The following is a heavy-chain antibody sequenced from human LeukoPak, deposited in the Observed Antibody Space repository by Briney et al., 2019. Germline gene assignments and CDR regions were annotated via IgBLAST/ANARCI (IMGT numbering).Heavy chain of an antibody. CDR3: ASLRGGSSSSPYFDY. V-gene: IGHV3-30*02. CDR2: IRYDGSNK. D-gene: IGHD6-6*01. Sequence: GESLKISCAASGFTFSSYGMHWVRQAPGKGLEWVAFIRYDGSNKYYADSVKGRFTISRDNSKNTLYLQMNSLRAEDTAVYYCASLRGGSSSSPYFDYWGQGTLVTVSS. CDR1: GFTFSSYG. J-gene: IGHJ4*02.